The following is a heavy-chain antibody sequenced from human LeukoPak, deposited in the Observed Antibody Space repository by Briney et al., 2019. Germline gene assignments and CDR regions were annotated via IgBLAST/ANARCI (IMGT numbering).Heavy chain of an antibody. CDR2: IYYSGST. CDR1: GGSISSSSYY. V-gene: IGHV4-39*07. CDR3: ARDVTGSFDY. Sequence: SETLSLTCTVSGGSISSSSYYWGWIRQPPGKGLEWIGSIYYSGSTYYNPSLKSRVTISVDTSKNQFSLKLYSVTAADTAVYYCARDVTGSFDYWGQGTLVTVSS. J-gene: IGHJ4*02. D-gene: IGHD1-14*01.